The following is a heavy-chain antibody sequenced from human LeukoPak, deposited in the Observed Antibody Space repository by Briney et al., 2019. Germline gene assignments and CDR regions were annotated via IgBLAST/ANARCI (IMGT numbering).Heavy chain of an antibody. Sequence: GGSLRLSCAASGFTFSSYAMSWVRQAPGKGLEWVSTLSGSGITTYYADSVKGRFTISRDNSKNTLYLQMDSLRAEDTAVYYCAKGIYSSGWSYFDYWGHGTLVTVSS. J-gene: IGHJ4*01. V-gene: IGHV3-23*01. D-gene: IGHD6-19*01. CDR2: LSGSGITT. CDR1: GFTFSSYA. CDR3: AKGIYSSGWSYFDY.